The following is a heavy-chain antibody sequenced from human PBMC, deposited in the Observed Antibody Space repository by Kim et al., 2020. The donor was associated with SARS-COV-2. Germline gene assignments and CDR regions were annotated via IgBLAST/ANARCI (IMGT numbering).Heavy chain of an antibody. CDR2: IKEDGSQK. D-gene: IGHD4-17*01. V-gene: IGHV3-7*02. Sequence: GGSLRLSCAASGFTFSDYWMSWVRQAPGKGLEWVANIKEDGSQKYYVDSVKGRFTIYRDSDNNSLYMQMNSLRVEETAVYYCARARRQNGDYDYWGQGTLITVSA. J-gene: IGHJ4*02. CDR3: ARARRQNGDYDY. CDR1: GFTFSDYW.